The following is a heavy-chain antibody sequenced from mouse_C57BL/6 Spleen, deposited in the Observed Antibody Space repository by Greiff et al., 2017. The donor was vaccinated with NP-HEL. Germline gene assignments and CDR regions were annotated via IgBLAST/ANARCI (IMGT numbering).Heavy chain of an antibody. CDR2: IWSGGST. CDR1: GFSLTSYG. CDR3: APKREVTTRGDYYAMDY. V-gene: IGHV2-2*01. Sequence: QVQLQQSGPGLVQPSQSLSITCTVSGFSLTSYGVHWVRQSPGKGLEWLGVIWSGGSTDYNAAFISRLSISKDNSKSQVFFKMNSLQADDTAIYYCAPKREVTTRGDYYAMDYWGQGTSVTVAS. J-gene: IGHJ4*01. D-gene: IGHD2-2*01.